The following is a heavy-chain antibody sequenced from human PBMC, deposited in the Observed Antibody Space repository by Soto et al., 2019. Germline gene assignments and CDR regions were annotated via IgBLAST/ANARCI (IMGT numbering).Heavy chain of an antibody. CDR2: INQSGST. CDR3: GRSRHRMVRGVITYYYYGMDV. Sequence: PETLSLTCAVQGGSLSGNYWSWIRQPPANGLGWIGEINQSGSTNYNPSLKSRVTISVDTSKNQFSLKLSSVTAAATAVYYCGRSRHRMVRGVITYYYYGMDVWGQGTTVTVSS. J-gene: IGHJ6*02. V-gene: IGHV4-34*01. D-gene: IGHD3-10*01. CDR1: GGSLSGNY.